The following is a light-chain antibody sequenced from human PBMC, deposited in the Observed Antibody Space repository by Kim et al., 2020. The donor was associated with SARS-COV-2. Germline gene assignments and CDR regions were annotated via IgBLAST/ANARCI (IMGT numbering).Light chain of an antibody. J-gene: IGLJ2*01. CDR2: ANT. V-gene: IGLV1-40*01. Sequence: VTLSRPGNSSTVGAGYDIPSYQQLPGTAPKLLIYANTNRPSGVPDRFSGSKSGTSASLAITGLQAEDEADYYCQSYDSSLTVVVFGGGTQLTVL. CDR1: SSTVGAGYD. CDR3: QSYDSSLTVVV.